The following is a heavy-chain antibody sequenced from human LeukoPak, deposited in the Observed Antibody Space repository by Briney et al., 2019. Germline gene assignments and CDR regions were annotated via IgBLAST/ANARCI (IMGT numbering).Heavy chain of an antibody. CDR1: GGSFSGYY. CDR2: INHSGST. D-gene: IGHD5-24*01. CDR3: ARGGKIGRWLQRANSQFDY. V-gene: IGHV4-34*01. Sequence: PSETLSLTCAVYGGSFSGYYWSWIRQPPGKGLEWIREINHSGSTNYNPSLKSRVTISVDTSKNQFSLKLSSVTAADTAVYYCARGGKIGRWLQRANSQFDYWGQGTLVTVSS. J-gene: IGHJ4*02.